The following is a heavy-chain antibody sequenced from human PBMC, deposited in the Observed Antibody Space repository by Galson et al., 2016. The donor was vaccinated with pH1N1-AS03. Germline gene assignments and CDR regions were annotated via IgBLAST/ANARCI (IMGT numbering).Heavy chain of an antibody. J-gene: IGHJ6*02. V-gene: IGHV3-23*01. D-gene: IGHD1-1*01. CDR1: GFTFTDFA. Sequence: SLRLSCATSGFTFTDFAVSWVRQAPGRVLEWVSATSSSGGSTYYAESVKGRFTISRDYSKNTVDLQMNSLRAEDTAVYYCAKDRNDYRLHYFSGSDVWGQGTTVIVSS. CDR3: AKDRNDYRLHYFSGSDV. CDR2: TSSSGGST.